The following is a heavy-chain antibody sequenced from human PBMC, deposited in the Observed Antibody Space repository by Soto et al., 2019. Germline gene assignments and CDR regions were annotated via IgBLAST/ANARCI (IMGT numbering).Heavy chain of an antibody. J-gene: IGHJ4*02. D-gene: IGHD2-2*01. CDR1: GYTFTGYY. CDR2: INPNSGGT. V-gene: IGHV1-2*04. CDR3: ARSAVFILVVRAATRWLVV. Sequence: ASVKVSCKASGYTFTGYYMHWVRQAPGQGLEWMGWINPNSGGTNYSQKFQGWVTMTRDTSISTAYMELSRLRSDDTAVYYCARSAVFILVVRAATRWLVVWCQG.